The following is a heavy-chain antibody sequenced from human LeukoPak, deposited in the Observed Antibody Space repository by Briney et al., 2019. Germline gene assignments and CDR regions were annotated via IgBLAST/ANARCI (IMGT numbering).Heavy chain of an antibody. CDR2: ISWNSGSI. CDR3: AKGITKTAGTAFAH. Sequence: GGSLRLSCAASGSTFDDYAMHWVRQAPGKGLEWVSGISWNSGSIGYADSVKGRFTISRDNAENSLYLQLNSLRPDDTALYYCAKGITKTAGTAFAHWGQGTLVTVSS. CDR1: GSTFDDYA. J-gene: IGHJ4*02. V-gene: IGHV3-9*01. D-gene: IGHD1-1*01.